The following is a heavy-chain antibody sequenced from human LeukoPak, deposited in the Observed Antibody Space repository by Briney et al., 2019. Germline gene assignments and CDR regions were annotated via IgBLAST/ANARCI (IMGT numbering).Heavy chain of an antibody. CDR1: GYTFTSYG. CDR2: ISAYNGNT. Sequence: ASVKLSCKASGYTFTSYGISWVRQAPGQGLEWMGWISAYNGNTNYAQKLRGRVTMTTDTSTSTAYMELRSLRSDDTAVYYCARVVVGATKNRRWFDPWGQGTLVTVSS. D-gene: IGHD1-26*01. J-gene: IGHJ5*02. V-gene: IGHV1-18*01. CDR3: ARVVVGATKNRRWFDP.